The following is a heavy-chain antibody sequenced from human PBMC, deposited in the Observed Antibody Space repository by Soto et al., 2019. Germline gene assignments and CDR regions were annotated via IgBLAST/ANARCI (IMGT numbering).Heavy chain of an antibody. CDR1: GFTFSSYG. D-gene: IGHD2-15*01. J-gene: IGHJ4*02. CDR2: ISYDGSNK. V-gene: IGHV3-30*18. Sequence: QVQLVESGGGVVQPGRSLRLSCAASGFTFSSYGMHWVRQAPGKGLEWVAVISYDGSNKYYADSVKGRFPISRDNSKNTLYLQMNSLRPEDTAVYYCAKETYSGPLDYWGQGTLVTVSS. CDR3: AKETYSGPLDY.